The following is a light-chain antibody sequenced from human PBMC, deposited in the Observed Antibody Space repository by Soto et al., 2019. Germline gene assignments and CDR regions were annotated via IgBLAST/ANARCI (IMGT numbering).Light chain of an antibody. V-gene: IGLV2-14*01. J-gene: IGLJ3*02. CDR3: SSYTSSSTHWV. CDR2: EVS. CDR1: SSDVGGYNY. Sequence: QSALTQPASVSGSPGQSITISCTGTSSDVGGYNYVSWYQQHPGKAPKVMIYEVSNRPSGVSNRFSGSKSGNTASLTISGLQAVDEADYYCSSYTSSSTHWVFGGGTKLTVL.